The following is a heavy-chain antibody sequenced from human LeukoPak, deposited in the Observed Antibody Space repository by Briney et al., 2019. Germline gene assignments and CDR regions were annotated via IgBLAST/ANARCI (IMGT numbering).Heavy chain of an antibody. CDR2: IWNSGRNK. J-gene: IGHJ4*02. Sequence: GGSLRLSCEASGFSFSNYAMHWVRQAPGKGLEWVAVIWNSGRNKYYADSVKGRFTISRDNSKDTMYLQMNNLRAEDTSVYYCASDLSGGSLNYWGQGTQVTVAS. V-gene: IGHV3-33*01. CDR3: ASDLSGGSLNY. CDR1: GFSFSNYA. D-gene: IGHD2-15*01.